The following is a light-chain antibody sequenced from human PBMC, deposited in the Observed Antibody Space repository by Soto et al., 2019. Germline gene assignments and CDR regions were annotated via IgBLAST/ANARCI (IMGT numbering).Light chain of an antibody. CDR2: DAS. CDR3: HQRSNWHRVT. CDR1: QSVSSY. V-gene: IGKV3-11*01. Sequence: ELVLTQSPATLSLSPGERATLSCRASQSVSSYLAWYQQKPGQAPRLLIYDASNRPTAIPARFSGSWSGTDFTLTISSLEPEDFAVYYCHQRSNWHRVTFGPGTKVDIK. J-gene: IGKJ3*01.